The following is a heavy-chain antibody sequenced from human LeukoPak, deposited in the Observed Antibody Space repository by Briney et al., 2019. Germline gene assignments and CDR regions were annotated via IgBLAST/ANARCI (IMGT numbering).Heavy chain of an antibody. CDR2: ISSSGSTI. CDR3: AKYAPNTYYYYYMDV. D-gene: IGHD2-2*01. Sequence: GGSLRLSCAASGFTFSSYEMNWVRQAPGKGLEWVSYISSSGSTIYYADSVKGRFTISRDNAKNSLYLQMNSLRAEDTAVYYCAKYAPNTYYYYYMDVWGKGTTVTVSS. J-gene: IGHJ6*03. V-gene: IGHV3-48*03. CDR1: GFTFSSYE.